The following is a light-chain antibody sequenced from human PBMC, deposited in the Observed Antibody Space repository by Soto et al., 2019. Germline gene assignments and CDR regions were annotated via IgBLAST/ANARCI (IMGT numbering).Light chain of an antibody. Sequence: ETVLTQSPATLSLSPGERATLSCRASQSVSSYLAWYQQKPGQAPRLLIYDASKRATGTPGRFSGSGSGTDCTLTISSLESEDFAVYYCQQRSNWPPSLSFGGGTKVELK. CDR3: QQRSNWPPSLS. CDR2: DAS. V-gene: IGKV3-11*01. CDR1: QSVSSY. J-gene: IGKJ4*01.